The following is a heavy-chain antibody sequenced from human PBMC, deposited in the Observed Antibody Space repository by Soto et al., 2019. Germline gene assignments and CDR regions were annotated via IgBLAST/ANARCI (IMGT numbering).Heavy chain of an antibody. Sequence: QVQLVQSGAEVKKPGSSVKVSCKASGGTFSSYTISWVRQAPGQGLEWMGRIIPILGIANYAQKFQGRVTITADKSTSTAYRELSSLRSEDTAVYYCAREYSSSWYSDYWGQGTLVTVSS. V-gene: IGHV1-69*08. CDR1: GGTFSSYT. J-gene: IGHJ4*02. CDR2: IIPILGIA. D-gene: IGHD6-13*01. CDR3: AREYSSSWYSDY.